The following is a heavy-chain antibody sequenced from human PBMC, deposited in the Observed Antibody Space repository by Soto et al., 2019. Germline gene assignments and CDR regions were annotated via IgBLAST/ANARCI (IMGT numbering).Heavy chain of an antibody. V-gene: IGHV3-48*02. CDR3: ARDSIDYYDSSGSVQVDFDY. J-gene: IGHJ4*02. CDR2: ISSSSSTI. CDR1: GFTFSSYS. Sequence: GGSLRLSCAASGFTFSSYSMNWVRQAPGKGLEWVSYISSSSSTIYYADSVKGRFTISRDNAKNSLYLQMNSLRDEDTAVYYCARDSIDYYDSSGSVQVDFDYWGQGTLVTVSS. D-gene: IGHD3-22*01.